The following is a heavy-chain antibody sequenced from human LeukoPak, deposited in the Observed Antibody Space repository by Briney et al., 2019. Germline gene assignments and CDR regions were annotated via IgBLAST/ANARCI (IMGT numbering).Heavy chain of an antibody. Sequence: SETLSLTCTVSGGSVSSGSYYWSWIRQPPGKGLEWIGYMHYSGSSNFNPSLKSRITMSIDTSKNQFSLNLRSVTAADAAVYYCARETRRQQVPNWFDSWGQGTLVTVSS. V-gene: IGHV4-61*01. CDR1: GGSVSSGSYY. CDR2: MHYSGSS. CDR3: ARETRRQQVPNWFDS. J-gene: IGHJ5*01. D-gene: IGHD6-13*01.